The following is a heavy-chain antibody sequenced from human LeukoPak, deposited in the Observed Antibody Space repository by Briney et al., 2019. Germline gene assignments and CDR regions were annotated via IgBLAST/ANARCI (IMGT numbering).Heavy chain of an antibody. CDR3: ARYAHYDILTGWSKGFDY. D-gene: IGHD3-9*01. J-gene: IGHJ4*02. Sequence: SQTLSLTCTVSGGSISSGSYYWSWIRQPAGKGLEWIGSIYYSGSTYYNPSLKSRVTISVDTSKNQFSLKLSSVTAADTAVYYCARYAHYDILTGWSKGFDYWGQGTLVTVSS. CDR2: IYYSGST. V-gene: IGHV4-61*02. CDR1: GGSISSGSYY.